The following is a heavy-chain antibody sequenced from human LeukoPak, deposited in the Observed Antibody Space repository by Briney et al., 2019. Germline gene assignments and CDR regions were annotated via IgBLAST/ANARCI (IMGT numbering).Heavy chain of an antibody. Sequence: SQTLSLTCAISGDSVSSNSVAWNWVRQSPSTGLEWLGRASYKSEWYFNYAVSVKSRITINADTSKNQFSLRLNSVTPEDTAVYYCARWDHGSGRFQNWGQGTLVTVSS. J-gene: IGHJ1*01. CDR2: ASYKSEWYF. CDR3: ARWDHGSGRFQN. D-gene: IGHD2-15*01. CDR1: GDSVSSNSVA. V-gene: IGHV6-1*01.